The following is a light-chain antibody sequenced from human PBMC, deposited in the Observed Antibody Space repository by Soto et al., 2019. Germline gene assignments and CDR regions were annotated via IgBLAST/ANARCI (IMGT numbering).Light chain of an antibody. CDR2: AAS. CDR3: QHYSTRSGVT. J-gene: IGKJ4*01. V-gene: IGKV1-8*01. CDR1: QGISSY. Sequence: AIRMTQSPSSFSASTGDRVTITCRASQGISSYLAWYQQKPGKAPKLLIYAASTLQSGVPSRFSGSGSGTDFTLTISCLQSEDFATYYCQHYSTRSGVTFGGGTKVDIK.